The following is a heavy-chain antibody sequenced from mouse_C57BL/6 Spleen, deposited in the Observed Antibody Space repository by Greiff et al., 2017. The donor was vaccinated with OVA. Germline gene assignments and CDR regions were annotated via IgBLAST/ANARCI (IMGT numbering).Heavy chain of an antibody. Sequence: EVKLVESEGGLVQPGSSMKLSCTASGFTFSDYYMAWVRQVPEKGLEWVANINYDGSSTYYLDSLKSRFIISSDNAKNILYLQMSSLKSEDTATYYCARVGSYRYFDVWGTGTTVTVSS. CDR2: INYDGSST. CDR3: ARVGSYRYFDV. J-gene: IGHJ1*03. D-gene: IGHD1-1*02. V-gene: IGHV5-16*01. CDR1: GFTFSDYY.